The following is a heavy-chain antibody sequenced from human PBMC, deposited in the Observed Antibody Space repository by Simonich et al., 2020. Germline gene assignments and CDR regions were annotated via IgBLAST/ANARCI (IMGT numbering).Heavy chain of an antibody. D-gene: IGHD6-13*01. CDR2: IYYSGST. CDR3: ARHAGFAFDI. J-gene: IGHJ3*02. CDR1: GGSISSSSYY. V-gene: IGHV4-39*01. Sequence: QLQLQESGPGLVKPSETLSLTCTVSGGSISSSSYYWGWIRQPPGKGLEWIGSIYYSGSTYYNPSLKSRVTISVDTSKTQFSLKLRAVTAADTAVYYCARHAGFAFDIWGQGTMVTVSS.